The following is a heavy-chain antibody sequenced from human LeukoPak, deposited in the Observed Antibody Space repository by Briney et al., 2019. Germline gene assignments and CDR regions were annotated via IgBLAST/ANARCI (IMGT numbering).Heavy chain of an antibody. D-gene: IGHD3-16*01. J-gene: IGHJ3*02. Sequence: PGRSLRLSCAASGFNFNSYAVHWVRQAPGKGLEWVAFISYDGSNKYYADSVKGRFTISRDTSKTTLYLQMNSLRTEDTALYYCATELRIMSWGVDAFDTWGQGTMVSVSS. V-gene: IGHV3-30*04. CDR2: ISYDGSNK. CDR1: GFNFNSYA. CDR3: ATELRIMSWGVDAFDT.